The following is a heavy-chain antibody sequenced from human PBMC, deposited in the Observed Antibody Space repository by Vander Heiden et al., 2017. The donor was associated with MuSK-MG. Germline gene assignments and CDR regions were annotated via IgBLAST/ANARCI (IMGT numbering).Heavy chain of an antibody. CDR2: IGTTSGTS. V-gene: IGHV3-23*01. J-gene: IGHJ4*02. CDR1: GFTFGSYA. D-gene: IGHD3-22*01. Sequence: EVQLLASGGGLVQPGESLRLSCAASGFTFGSYAMTWVRQAPGKGLEWVSAIGTTSGTSYYADSVKGRFTISRDNSKNTLYLQMNSLRAEDTALYSCAKAYKKYYDRPLDYWGQGTLVTVSS. CDR3: AKAYKKYYDRPLDY.